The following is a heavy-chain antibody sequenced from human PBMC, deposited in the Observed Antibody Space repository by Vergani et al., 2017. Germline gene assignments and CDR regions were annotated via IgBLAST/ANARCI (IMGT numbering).Heavy chain of an antibody. D-gene: IGHD4-17*01. CDR1: GGYISSYY. J-gene: IGHJ5*02. CDR3: ARMTTGEGWFDP. CDR2: IYYSGST. Sequence: QVQLQESGPGLVKPSETLSLTCTVSGGYISSYYWSWIRQPPGKGLEWIGYIYYSGSTNYNPSLKSRVTISVDTSKNQFSLKLSSVTAADTAVYYCARMTTGEGWFDPWGQGTLVTGSS. V-gene: IGHV4-59*08.